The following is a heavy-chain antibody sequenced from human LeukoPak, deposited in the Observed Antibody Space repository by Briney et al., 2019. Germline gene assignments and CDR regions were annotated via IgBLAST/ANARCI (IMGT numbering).Heavy chain of an antibody. CDR1: GGSVSSHY. CDR3: ARDMVREPYNWFES. V-gene: IGHV4-4*07. Sequence: PSETLSLTCTVSGGSVSSHYWSWIRQPPGKGLEWIGLISAGGSTNYNPSLKSRVTMSVDTSKNQFSLKLSSVTAADTAVYYCARDMVREPYNWFESWGQGTLVTVAS. J-gene: IGHJ5*01. D-gene: IGHD3-10*01. CDR2: ISAGGST.